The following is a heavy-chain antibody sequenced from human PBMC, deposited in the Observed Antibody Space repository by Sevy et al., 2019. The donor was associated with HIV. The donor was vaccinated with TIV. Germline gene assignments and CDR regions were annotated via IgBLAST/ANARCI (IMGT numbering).Heavy chain of an antibody. J-gene: IGHJ4*02. Sequence: GGSLRLSCAASGFTFSSYGMHWVRQAPGKGLEWVAVICYDGSNTYYADSVKGRFTISRDNSKNTLYLQMNSLSAEYTAVYYCARARGEYSRSCCNEYWGQGALVTVSS. CDR2: ICYDGSNT. CDR1: GFTFSSYG. CDR3: ARARGEYSRSCCNEY. D-gene: IGHD6-6*01. V-gene: IGHV3-33*01.